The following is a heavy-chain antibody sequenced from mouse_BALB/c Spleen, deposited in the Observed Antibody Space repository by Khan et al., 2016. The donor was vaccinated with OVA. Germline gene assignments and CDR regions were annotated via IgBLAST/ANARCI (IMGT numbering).Heavy chain of an antibody. J-gene: IGHJ3*01. CDR3: ARELFATVVATPFAY. D-gene: IGHD1-1*01. Sequence: EVKLMESGGGLVKPGGSLKLSCAASGFTFSNYAMSWVRQTPEQRLEWVATISSGGSYTYYPDSVQGRFTISRDNAKNTLYLQMSSLRSEDTAIYYCARELFATVVATPFAYWGQGTLVTVSA. CDR1: GFTFSNYA. CDR2: ISSGGSYT. V-gene: IGHV5-9-3*01.